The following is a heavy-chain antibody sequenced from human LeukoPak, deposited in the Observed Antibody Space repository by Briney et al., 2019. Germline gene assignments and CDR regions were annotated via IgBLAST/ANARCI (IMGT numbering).Heavy chain of an antibody. V-gene: IGHV3-30*04. CDR2: ISYDGSNK. CDR1: GFTFSSYA. J-gene: IGHJ4*02. CDR3: ARRTGGEALDY. D-gene: IGHD3-16*01. Sequence: PGGSLRLSCAASGFTFSSYAMHWVRQAPGKGLEWVAVISYDGSNKYYADSVKGRFTISRDNSKNTLYLQMNSLRAEDTAVYYCARRTGGEALDYWGQGTLVTVSS.